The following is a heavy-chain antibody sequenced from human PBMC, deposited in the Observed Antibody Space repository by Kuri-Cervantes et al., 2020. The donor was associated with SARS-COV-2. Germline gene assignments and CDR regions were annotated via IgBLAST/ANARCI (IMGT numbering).Heavy chain of an antibody. CDR2: IIPILGTA. D-gene: IGHD3-3*01. CDR1: GGTFSSYA. J-gene: IGHJ3*01. CDR3: ARAGERYYDFWSGHLPNDAVDV. V-gene: IGHV1-69*04. Sequence: SVKVSCKASGGTFSSYAISWVRQAPGQGLEWMGRIIPILGTANYAQKFQGRVTITADKSTSTAYMELSSLRSEDTAVYYCARAGERYYDFWSGHLPNDAVDVWGRGTMVTVSS.